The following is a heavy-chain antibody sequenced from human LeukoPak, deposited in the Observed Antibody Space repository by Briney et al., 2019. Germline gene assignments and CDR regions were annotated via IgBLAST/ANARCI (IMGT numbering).Heavy chain of an antibody. CDR2: FYYNRST. V-gene: IGHV4-59*01. CDR1: GGSISSYY. D-gene: IGHD3-9*01. J-gene: IGHJ4*02. Sequence: KPSETLSLICTVSGGSISSYYWSWIRQPPGKGLEWIGYFYYNRSTNYNPSLKSRVTISRDTSKNQFSLKLSSVTAADTAVYYCARNRRYVEGAGFDYWGQGTLVTVSS. CDR3: ARNRRYVEGAGFDY.